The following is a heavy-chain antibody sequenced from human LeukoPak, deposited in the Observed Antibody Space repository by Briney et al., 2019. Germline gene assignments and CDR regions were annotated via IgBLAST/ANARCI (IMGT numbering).Heavy chain of an antibody. V-gene: IGHV3-23*01. D-gene: IGHD2-2*01. J-gene: IGHJ4*02. CDR3: ARDNQLLSALDY. CDR2: ISGRGGST. CDR1: GFTFSSYA. Sequence: PGGSLRLSCAASGFTFSSYAMSWVRQAPGKGVEWVSGISGRGGSTYYADSVKGRFTISRDNAKNPLYLQMNSLRAEDTAVYYCARDNQLLSALDYWGQGTLVTVSS.